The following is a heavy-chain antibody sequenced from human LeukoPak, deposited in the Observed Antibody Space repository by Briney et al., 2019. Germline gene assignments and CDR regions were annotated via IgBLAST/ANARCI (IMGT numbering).Heavy chain of an antibody. CDR2: IHPSGSST. Sequence: ASVKISCKASGYTFKNNYMHWVRQAPGQGLEWMGVIHPSGSSTNYAQKFQGRVTMTKDTSTSTVYIELSSLRSEDTAVYYCARMDMDTAMVTNYLDHWGQGTLVTVSA. V-gene: IGHV1-46*02. CDR3: ARMDMDTAMVTNYLDH. J-gene: IGHJ4*02. CDR1: GYTFKNNY. D-gene: IGHD5-18*01.